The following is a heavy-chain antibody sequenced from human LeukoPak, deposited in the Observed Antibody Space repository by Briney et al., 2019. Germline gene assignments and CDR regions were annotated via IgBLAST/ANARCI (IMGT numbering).Heavy chain of an antibody. V-gene: IGHV1-69*06. CDR2: IIPIFGTA. CDR3: ARDYGDYYGRAFDI. D-gene: IGHD4-17*01. J-gene: IGHJ3*02. Sequence: GASVKVSCKASGGTFSSYAISWVRQAPGQGLEWMGGIIPIFGTANYAQMFQGRVTITADKSTSTAYMELSSLRSEDTAVYYCARDYGDYYGRAFDIWGQGTMVTVSS. CDR1: GGTFSSYA.